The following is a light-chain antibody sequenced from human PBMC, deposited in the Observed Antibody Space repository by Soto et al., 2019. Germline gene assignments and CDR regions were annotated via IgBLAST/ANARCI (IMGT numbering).Light chain of an antibody. J-gene: IGKJ4*01. CDR3: QQAGSFPLT. V-gene: IGKV1D-12*01. CDR2: AAS. Sequence: DIQMTQSPSSVSASIGDRVTITCRASQSLSSWLTWYQQKPGKAPKLLIYAASNLQSGVPSRFRGSGSRTDFTLTISGLQPEEVATYCCQQAGSFPLTFGGGTKVEIK. CDR1: QSLSSW.